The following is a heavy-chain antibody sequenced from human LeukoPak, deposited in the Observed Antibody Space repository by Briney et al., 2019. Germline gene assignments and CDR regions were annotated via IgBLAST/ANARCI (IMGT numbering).Heavy chain of an antibody. J-gene: IGHJ4*02. D-gene: IGHD3-10*01. V-gene: IGHV3-30*02. CDR1: GFTLIVSG. Sequence: GGSLSLLCAAYGFTLIVSGMNWARQAPGKGRECLTLIRYDGSKEYFAHSVKGRVTISRDNSQKRLYLQMDNLRREHMSLYYCERDTRSRGYFDFWGEGTQVTISS. CDR2: IRYDGSKE. CDR3: ERDTRSRGYFDF.